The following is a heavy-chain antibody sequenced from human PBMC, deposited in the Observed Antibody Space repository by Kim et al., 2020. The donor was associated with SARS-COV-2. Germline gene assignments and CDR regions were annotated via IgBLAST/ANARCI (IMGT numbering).Heavy chain of an antibody. CDR3: ARYEFGSGSFPPWGWFDS. J-gene: IGHJ5*01. V-gene: IGHV4-30-2*01. CDR1: GGYISDGGYA. D-gene: IGHD3-10*01. CDR2: IYYSGSI. Sequence: SETLSLTCSVSGGYISDGGYAWTWLRQPPGKALEWIGHIYYSGSIYYNPSLKSRATVSRDRPKNQISLSLTSVTAADTALYYCARYEFGSGSFPPWGWFDSWGQGILVTVSS.